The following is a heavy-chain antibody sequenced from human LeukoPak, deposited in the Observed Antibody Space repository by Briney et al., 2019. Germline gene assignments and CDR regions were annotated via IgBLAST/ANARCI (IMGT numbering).Heavy chain of an antibody. Sequence: PSETLSLTCTVSGRCISRQHWTWIPWPTGRRLEWIGCIYSSETSRYNPSLKGRRTMSLDRSKNQFSLNLTSVTAADKAVYYCGRCQDVYYYSGSYGGHFD. J-gene: IGHJ4*01. CDR3: GRCQDVYYYSGSYGGHFD. CDR2: IYSSETS. CDR1: GRCISRQH. D-gene: IGHD1-26*01. V-gene: IGHV4-4*07.